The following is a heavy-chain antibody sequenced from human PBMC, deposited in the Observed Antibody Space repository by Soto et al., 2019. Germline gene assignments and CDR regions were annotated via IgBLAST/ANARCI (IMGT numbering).Heavy chain of an antibody. CDR3: AKALVVLVVAATHALDI. D-gene: IGHD2-15*01. CDR2: ISGSGGST. CDR1: GSPFSSYS. V-gene: IGHV3-23*01. J-gene: IGHJ3*02. Sequence: GGSMSLSCAASGSPFSSYSMCWVRQAPGKGLEWVSAISGSGGSTYYADSVKGRFTISRDNSKNTLYLQMNSLRAEDTAVYYCAKALVVLVVAATHALDIWGQGTMVTVSS.